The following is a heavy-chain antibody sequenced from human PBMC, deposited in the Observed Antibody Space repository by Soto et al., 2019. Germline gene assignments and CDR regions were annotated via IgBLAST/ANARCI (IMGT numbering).Heavy chain of an antibody. CDR1: GFTFSTYA. D-gene: IGHD1-26*01. J-gene: IGHJ4*02. Sequence: EVQLVESGGGSVQPGGSLRLSCAASGFTFSTYAMNWVRQAPGKGLEWVSAIRASASSTYYADSVKGRFSISRDNSKNMLYLEMNSLRVEDTAVYYCVNDDGRNIPVSFEYWGQGAMVTVSS. CDR3: VNDDGRNIPVSFEY. V-gene: IGHV3-23*04. CDR2: IRASASST.